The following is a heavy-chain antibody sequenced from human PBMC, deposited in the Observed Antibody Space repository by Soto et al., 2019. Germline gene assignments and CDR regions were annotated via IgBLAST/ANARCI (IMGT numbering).Heavy chain of an antibody. J-gene: IGHJ5*02. CDR1: GYTFTSYG. Sequence: GASVKVSCKASGYTFTSYGINWVRQATGQGLEYLGWMNPNSGNTDYVQKFQGRVTMTRDTSISTAYMELSSLRSEDTAVYFCARGVKYGAYSRWFDPWGQGTLVTVSS. D-gene: IGHD4-17*01. CDR2: MNPNSGNT. CDR3: ARGVKYGAYSRWFDP. V-gene: IGHV1-8*02.